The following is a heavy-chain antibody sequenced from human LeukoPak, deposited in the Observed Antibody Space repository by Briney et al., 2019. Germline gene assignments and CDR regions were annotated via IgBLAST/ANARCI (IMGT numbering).Heavy chain of an antibody. CDR2: IIPIFGTA. D-gene: IGHD2-2*01. Sequence: SVKVSCKASGGTFSSYAISWVRQAPGQGLEWMGGIIPIFGTANYAQKFQGRVTITADESTSTAYMELSSLRSEDTAVYYCARPTRAKSRTGCSAMDYWGQVPLVTVSS. J-gene: IGHJ4*02. CDR1: GGTFSSYA. CDR3: ARPTRAKSRTGCSAMDY. V-gene: IGHV1-69*13.